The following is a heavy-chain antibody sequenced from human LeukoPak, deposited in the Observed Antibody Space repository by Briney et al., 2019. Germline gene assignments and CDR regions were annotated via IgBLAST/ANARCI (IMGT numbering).Heavy chain of an antibody. V-gene: IGHV3-72*01. CDR1: GITLSDHY. CDR2: TRNKPKSYTT. Sequence: LSGGSLRLSCAASGITLSDHYMDWVRQAPGKGLEWVGRTRNKPKSYTTEYAASVKGRFTISRDDSKNSLYLQMNSLKTEDTAVYYCAVGYCSGGSRSGSDGDYWGQGTLVTVSS. CDR3: AVGYCSGGSRSGSDGDY. D-gene: IGHD2-15*01. J-gene: IGHJ4*02.